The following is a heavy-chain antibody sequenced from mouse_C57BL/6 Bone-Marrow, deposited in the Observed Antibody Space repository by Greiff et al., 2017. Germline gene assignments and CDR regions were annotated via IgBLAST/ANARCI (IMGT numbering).Heavy chain of an antibody. V-gene: IGHV5-17*01. J-gene: IGHJ1*03. Sequence: EVKLMESGGGLVKPGGSLKLSCAASGFTFSDYGMHWVRQAPEKGLEWVAYISSGSSTIYYADTVKGRFTISRDNAKNTLFLQMTSLRSEDTAMYYCARAGDYDFWYFDVWGTGTTVTVSS. CDR3: ARAGDYDFWYFDV. CDR2: ISSGSSTI. D-gene: IGHD2-4*01. CDR1: GFTFSDYG.